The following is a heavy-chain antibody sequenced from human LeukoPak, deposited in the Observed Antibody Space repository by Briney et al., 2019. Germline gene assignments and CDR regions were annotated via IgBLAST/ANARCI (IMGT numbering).Heavy chain of an antibody. V-gene: IGHV4-61*02. CDR2: IYTGGST. D-gene: IGHD5-24*01. CDR1: GGSISSGSYY. Sequence: PSQTLPLTCSVSGGSISSGSYYWSWIRQPAGKGLEWIGRIYTGGSTSYSPSLKSRVTISLDTSKNQFSLKLTSVTAADTAVYSCARGRDGYYFDYWGQGTLVTVSS. CDR3: ARGRDGYYFDY. J-gene: IGHJ4*02.